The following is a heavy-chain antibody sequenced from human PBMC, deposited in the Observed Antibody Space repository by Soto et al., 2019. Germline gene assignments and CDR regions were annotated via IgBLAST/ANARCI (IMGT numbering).Heavy chain of an antibody. CDR2: IKQDGSEK. D-gene: IGHD1-26*01. CDR1: GFTFSSYW. V-gene: IGHV3-7*01. J-gene: IGHJ4*02. CDR3: ARDGDAIVGATGELDY. Sequence: GGFLRLSCAASGFTFSSYWMSWVRQAPGKGLEWVANIKQDGSEKYYVDSVKGRFTISRDNAKNSLYLQMNSLRAEDTAVYYCARDGDAIVGATGELDYWGQGTLVTVSS.